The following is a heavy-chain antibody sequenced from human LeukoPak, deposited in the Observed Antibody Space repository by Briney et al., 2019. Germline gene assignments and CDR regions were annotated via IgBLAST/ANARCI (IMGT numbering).Heavy chain of an antibody. J-gene: IGHJ6*03. CDR2: IWYDGSDK. CDR3: AKDKDYGYYMDV. Sequence: PGRSLRLSCAASGFTFSSYGMRWVRQAPGKGLEWVAVIWYDGSDKYYADSVKGRFTISRDNSKNTLYLQMNSLRAEDTAVYYCAKDKDYGYYMDVWGKGTTVTVSS. CDR1: GFTFSSYG. V-gene: IGHV3-33*06. D-gene: IGHD3-16*01.